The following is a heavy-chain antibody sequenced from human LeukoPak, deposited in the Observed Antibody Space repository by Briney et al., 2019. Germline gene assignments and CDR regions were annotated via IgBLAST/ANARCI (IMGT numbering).Heavy chain of an antibody. CDR3: ARGTRGVMGNWFDP. D-gene: IGHD3-10*01. CDR2: INHSGST. J-gene: IGHJ5*02. Sequence: SETLSLTCAVYGGSFSGYYWSWIRQPPGKGLEWIGEINHSGSTNYNPSLKSRVTISVDTSKNQFSLNLTSVSAADTAVYYCARGTRGVMGNWFDPWGQGTLVTVSS. CDR1: GGSFSGYY. V-gene: IGHV4-34*01.